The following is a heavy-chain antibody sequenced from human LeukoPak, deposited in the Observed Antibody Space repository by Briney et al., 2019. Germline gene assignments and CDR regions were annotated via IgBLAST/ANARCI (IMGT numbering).Heavy chain of an antibody. J-gene: IGHJ4*02. V-gene: IGHV4-39*01. Sequence: PSETLSLTCTVSGGSISSSSYYWGWLRQPPGKGLEWIGSIYYSGSTYYNPSLKSRVTISVDTSKNQFSLKLSSVTAADTAVYYCARRGGSYYSDYWGQGTLVTVSS. CDR1: GGSISSSSYY. CDR3: ARRGGSYYSDY. CDR2: IYYSGST. D-gene: IGHD1-26*01.